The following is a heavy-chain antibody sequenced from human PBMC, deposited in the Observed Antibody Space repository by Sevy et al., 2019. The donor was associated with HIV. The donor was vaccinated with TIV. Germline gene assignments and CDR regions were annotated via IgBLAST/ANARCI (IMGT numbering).Heavy chain of an antibody. CDR3: ARVGYVDTSMVSAYDI. D-gene: IGHD5-18*01. Sequence: GGSLRLSCAASGFTFSSYEMNWVRQAPGKGLEWVSYISSSGSTIYYADSVKGRFTISRDNAKNSLYLQMNSLRAEDTAIYYCARVGYVDTSMVSAYDIWGQWTLVTVSS. CDR2: ISSSGSTI. CDR1: GFTFSSYE. V-gene: IGHV3-48*03. J-gene: IGHJ3*02.